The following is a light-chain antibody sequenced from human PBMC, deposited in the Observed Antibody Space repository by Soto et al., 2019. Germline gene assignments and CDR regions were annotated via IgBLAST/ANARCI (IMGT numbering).Light chain of an antibody. CDR2: DVS. V-gene: IGLV2-14*01. Sequence: QSALTQPASVSGSPGQSITISCTGTSSDIGGYNYVSWYQQHPGKAPKLMIYDVSNRPSGVSNRFAASKSGNTASPTISGLQAEDEADYYWGSYTNSSTLVFGGGTKLTVL. CDR3: GSYTNSSTLV. CDR1: SSDIGGYNY. J-gene: IGLJ2*01.